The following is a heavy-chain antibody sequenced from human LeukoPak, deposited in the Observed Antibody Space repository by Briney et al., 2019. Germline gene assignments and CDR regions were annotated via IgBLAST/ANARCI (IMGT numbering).Heavy chain of an antibody. V-gene: IGHV4-34*01. Sequence: SETLSLTCAVYGGSFSGYYWSWVRQPPGKGLEWLGEINHSGSTNYNPSLKSRVTISVDTSKNHFSLKLSSVTAADTAVYYCPRGGRDYYGSGSYYKAPFGYWGQGTLVTVSS. D-gene: IGHD3-10*01. CDR3: PRGGRDYYGSGSYYKAPFGY. CDR2: INHSGST. J-gene: IGHJ4*02. CDR1: GGSFSGYY.